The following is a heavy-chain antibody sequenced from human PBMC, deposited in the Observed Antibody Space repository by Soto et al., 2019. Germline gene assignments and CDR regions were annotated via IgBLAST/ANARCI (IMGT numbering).Heavy chain of an antibody. Sequence: SVKVSCKASGGTFSGYAISWVRQAPGQGLEWMGGIIPIFGTANYAQKFQGRVTITADESTSTAYMELSSLRSEDTAVYYCARRALRSQWLVGPPKLQFDYWGQGTLVTVSS. D-gene: IGHD6-19*01. J-gene: IGHJ4*02. V-gene: IGHV1-69*13. CDR2: IIPIFGTA. CDR1: GGTFSGYA. CDR3: ARRALRSQWLVGPPKLQFDY.